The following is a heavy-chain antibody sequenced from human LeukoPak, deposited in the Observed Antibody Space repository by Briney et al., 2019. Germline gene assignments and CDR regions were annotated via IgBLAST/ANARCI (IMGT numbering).Heavy chain of an antibody. CDR1: GFSFSNYA. V-gene: IGHV3-23*01. D-gene: IGHD1-26*01. Sequence: GGSLRLSCTASGFSFSNYAMSWVRQAPGKGLQWVSTIKGSGTSTYYEDSVKGHFTMSRDNSKNTVYLQMNSLRAEDTAVYYCARDQGLKGGATADYWGQGTLVTVSS. CDR3: ARDQGLKGGATADY. CDR2: IKGSGTST. J-gene: IGHJ4*02.